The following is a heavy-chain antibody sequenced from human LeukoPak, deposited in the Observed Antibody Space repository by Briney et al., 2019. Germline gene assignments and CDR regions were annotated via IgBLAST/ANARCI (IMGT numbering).Heavy chain of an antibody. CDR2: INTNSGDT. J-gene: IGHJ4*02. D-gene: IGHD3-9*01. CDR1: GYTFTAYH. Sequence: ASVKVSCKASGYTFTAYHIHWVRQAPGQGLEWMGWINTNSGDTNYAQKFQDRVTMTRDTSITTAYMELSRLRSDDTAIYYCARLLLVSNYWGRGTLVTVSS. CDR3: ARLLLVSNY. V-gene: IGHV1-2*02.